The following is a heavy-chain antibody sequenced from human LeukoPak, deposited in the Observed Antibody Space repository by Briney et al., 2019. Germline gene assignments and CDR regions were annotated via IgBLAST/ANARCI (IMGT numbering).Heavy chain of an antibody. CDR3: ARLENWAFDL. D-gene: IGHD7-27*01. V-gene: IGHV6-1*01. CDR2: TYYRSKWST. J-gene: IGHJ4*02. Sequence: SQTLSLTCAISGXHVSSNSSAWNWIRHSPSRGLEWLGRTYYRSKWSTDYAVSVKSRITVNPDTSKNQFSLQLNSVTPEDTAVYYCARLENWAFDLWGQGTLITVSS. CDR1: GXHVSSNSSA.